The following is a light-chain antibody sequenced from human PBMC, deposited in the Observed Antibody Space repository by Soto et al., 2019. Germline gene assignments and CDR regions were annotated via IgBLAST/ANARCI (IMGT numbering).Light chain of an antibody. CDR2: DAS. CDR1: QSVSSN. Sequence: EIVVTQSRGTLSLSPGERATLSCRASQSVSSNLAWYQQKPGQAPRLLIYDASNRATGIPARFSGGGSGTDFTLAISSLEPEDFAFYYCQQRSNWPPTFGQGTKVDI. J-gene: IGKJ1*01. CDR3: QQRSNWPPT. V-gene: IGKV3-11*01.